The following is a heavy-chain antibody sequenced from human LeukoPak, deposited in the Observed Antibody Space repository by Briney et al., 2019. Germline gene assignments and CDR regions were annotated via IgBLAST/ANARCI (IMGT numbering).Heavy chain of an antibody. V-gene: IGHV3-11*04. CDR3: ARAKIFSSSWSNRMYYFDY. Sequence: GGSLRLSCAASGFTFSDYYMSWIRQAPGKGLEWVSYISSSGSTIYYADSVKGRFTISRDNAKNSLYLQMNSLRAEDTAVYYCARAKIFSSSWSNRMYYFDYWGQGTLVTVSS. CDR2: ISSSGSTI. J-gene: IGHJ4*02. CDR1: GFTFSDYY. D-gene: IGHD6-13*01.